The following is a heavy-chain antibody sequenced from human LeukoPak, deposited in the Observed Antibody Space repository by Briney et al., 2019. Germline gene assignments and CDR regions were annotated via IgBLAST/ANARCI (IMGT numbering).Heavy chain of an antibody. D-gene: IGHD2-2*01. CDR1: GYTFTSYG. CDR2: ISAYNGNT. V-gene: IGHV1-18*01. Sequence: ASVKVSCKASGYTFTSYGISWVRQAPGQGLEWMGWISAYNGNTNYAQKLQGRVTMTTDTSTSTAYMELRSLRSDDTAVYYCARDGWDIVVVPAAKEAGDYWGQGTLVTVSS. CDR3: ARDGWDIVVVPAAKEAGDY. J-gene: IGHJ4*02.